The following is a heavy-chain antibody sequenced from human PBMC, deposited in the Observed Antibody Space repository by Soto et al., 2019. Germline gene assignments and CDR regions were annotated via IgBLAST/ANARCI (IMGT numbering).Heavy chain of an antibody. D-gene: IGHD3-22*01. CDR2: ISGSGGST. V-gene: IGHV3-23*01. J-gene: IGHJ4*02. Sequence: GGSLRLSCAASGFTFSSYAMSWVRQAPGKGLEWVSAISGSGGSTYYADSVKGRFTISRDNSKNTLYLQMNSLRAEDTAVYYCAVRYYYDSSGYPKTDNDYWGQGTLVTVSS. CDR3: AVRYYYDSSGYPKTDNDY. CDR1: GFTFSSYA.